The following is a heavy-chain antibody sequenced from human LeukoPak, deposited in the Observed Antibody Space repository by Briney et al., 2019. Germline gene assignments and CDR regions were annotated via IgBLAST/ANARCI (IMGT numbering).Heavy chain of an antibody. J-gene: IGHJ4*02. Sequence: SETLSLTCAAYGGSFSGYYWSWIRQPPGKGLEWIGEINHSGSTNYNPSLKSRVTISVDTSKNQFSLKLSSVTAADTAVYYCARITWSVYSSSDYWGQGTLVTVSS. CDR2: INHSGST. V-gene: IGHV4-34*01. CDR1: GGSFSGYY. D-gene: IGHD6-19*01. CDR3: ARITWSVYSSSDY.